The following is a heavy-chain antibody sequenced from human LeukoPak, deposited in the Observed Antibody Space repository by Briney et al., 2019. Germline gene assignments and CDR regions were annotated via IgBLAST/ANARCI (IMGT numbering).Heavy chain of an antibody. CDR1: GYTFINNW. J-gene: IGHJ6*03. CDR2: INPTGTGT. Sequence: ASGKVSFKAAGYTFINNWMDLVRQAPGQGLEWIGLINPTGTGTLSSQKFQGRATLNRHMSTSTDYMELSSLRSEHTAVYYCARPGRGTYYCYMDVWGKGTTVTISS. CDR3: ARPGRGTYYCYMDV. D-gene: IGHD1-1*01. V-gene: IGHV1-46*01.